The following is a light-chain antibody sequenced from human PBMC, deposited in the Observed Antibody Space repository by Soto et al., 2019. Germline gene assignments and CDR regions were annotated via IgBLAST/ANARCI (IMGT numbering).Light chain of an antibody. CDR3: VSYTSGTTYV. CDR1: SSDVGGSNF. Sequence: QSVLTQPASVSDSPGQSITISCTGTSSDVGGSNFVSWYQQHPGKPPKLIIYDVANRPSGVSNRFSGSKSGSTASLIISRLQTEDEADYYCVSYTSGTTYVFGTGTKATVL. V-gene: IGLV2-14*03. J-gene: IGLJ1*01. CDR2: DVA.